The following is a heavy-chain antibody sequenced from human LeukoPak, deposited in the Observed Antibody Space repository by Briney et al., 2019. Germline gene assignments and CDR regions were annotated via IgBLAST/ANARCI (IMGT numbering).Heavy chain of an antibody. CDR1: GGSFSGYY. CDR2: INHSGST. D-gene: IGHD1-26*01. V-gene: IGHV4-34*01. J-gene: IGHJ6*03. CDR3: ARRFKGGSYYGSGYYMDV. Sequence: PSETLSLTCAVYGGSFSGYYWSWIRQPPGKGLEWIGEINHSGSTNYNPSLKSRVTISVDTSKNQFSLKLSSVTAADTAVYYCARRFKGGSYYGSGYYMDVWGKGTTVTVSS.